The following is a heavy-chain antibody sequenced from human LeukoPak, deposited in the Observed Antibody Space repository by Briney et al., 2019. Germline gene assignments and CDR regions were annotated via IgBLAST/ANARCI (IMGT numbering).Heavy chain of an antibody. CDR3: AKDHWQQLVYYFDY. CDR2: MKQDGSEK. D-gene: IGHD6-13*01. Sequence: GGSLRLSCAASGFTFSSYWMSWVRQAPGKGLEWVANMKQDGSEKYYVDSVKGRFTISRDNAKDSLYLQMNSLRAEDTAVYYCAKDHWQQLVYYFDYWGQGTLVTVSS. J-gene: IGHJ4*02. V-gene: IGHV3-7*01. CDR1: GFTFSSYW.